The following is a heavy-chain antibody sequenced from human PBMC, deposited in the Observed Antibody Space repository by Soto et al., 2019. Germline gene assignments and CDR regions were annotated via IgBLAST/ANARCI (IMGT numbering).Heavy chain of an antibody. CDR2: ISYDGSNK. CDR1: GFTFSSYA. D-gene: IGHD6-19*01. J-gene: IGHJ4*02. Sequence: QVQLVESGGGVVQPGRSLRLSCTASGFTFSSYAMHWFRQAPGKGLEWVAVISYDGSNKYYAESVKGRFTISRDNSKNTLSLQMNRLRAEDTDVYYCARDDPYSSGWYALDYWGKGTLVTVSS. V-gene: IGHV3-30-3*01. CDR3: ARDDPYSSGWYALDY.